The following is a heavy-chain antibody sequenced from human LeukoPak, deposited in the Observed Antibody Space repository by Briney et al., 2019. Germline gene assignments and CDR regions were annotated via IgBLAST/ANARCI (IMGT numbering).Heavy chain of an antibody. D-gene: IGHD3-10*01. CDR2: FDPEDGET. CDR1: GYTLTELS. CDR3: ARGGRGVLLWFGAFDY. J-gene: IGHJ4*02. V-gene: IGHV1-24*01. Sequence: GASVKVSCKVSGYTLTELSMHWVRQAPGKGLEWMGGFDPEDGETIYAQKFQGRVTITADKSTSTAYMELSSLRSEDTAVYYCARGGRGVLLWFGAFDYWGQGTLVTVSS.